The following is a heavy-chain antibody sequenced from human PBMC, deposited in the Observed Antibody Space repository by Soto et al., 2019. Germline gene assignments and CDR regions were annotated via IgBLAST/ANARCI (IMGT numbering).Heavy chain of an antibody. J-gene: IGHJ4*02. D-gene: IGHD2-21*01. CDR1: VFTSSG. V-gene: IGHV1-8*02. Sequence: ASVKVSCKASVFTSSGISWVRQATGQGLEWMGWMNPNSGNTGYAQKFQGRVTMTRDNSMTTAYMELSSLRSEDTAVYFCVRATLDYYSADYFDNWGQGTLVTVSS. CDR3: VRATLDYYSADYFDN. CDR2: MNPNSGNT.